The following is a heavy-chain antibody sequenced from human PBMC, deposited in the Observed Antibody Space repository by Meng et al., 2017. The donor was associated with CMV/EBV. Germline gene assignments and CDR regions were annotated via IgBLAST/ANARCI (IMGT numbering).Heavy chain of an antibody. CDR2: LIPIFGTA. CDR1: GGTFSSYA. D-gene: IGHD6-13*01. Sequence: SVKVSCKASGGTFSSYAISWVRQAPGQGLEWMGGLIPIFGTANYAQKFQGRVTITTDESTSTAYMELSSLSSEDTAVYYCARGRRWWSAAGTYMYYYSGMDVWGQGTTVTVSS. J-gene: IGHJ6*02. V-gene: IGHV1-69*05. CDR3: ARGRRWWSAAGTYMYYYSGMDV.